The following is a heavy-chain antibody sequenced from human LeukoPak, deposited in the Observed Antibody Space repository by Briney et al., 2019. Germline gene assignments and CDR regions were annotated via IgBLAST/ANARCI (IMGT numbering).Heavy chain of an antibody. D-gene: IGHD4-23*01. CDR3: ARALDYGGNGDDAFDI. CDR1: GGPISSGSYY. CDR2: IYTSGST. J-gene: IGHJ3*02. Sequence: PSETLSLTCTVSGGPISSGSYYWSWIRQPAGKGLEWIGRIYTSGSTNYNPSLKSRVTISVDTSKNQFSLKLSSVTAADTAVYYCARALDYGGNGDDAFDIWGQGTMVTVSS. V-gene: IGHV4-61*02.